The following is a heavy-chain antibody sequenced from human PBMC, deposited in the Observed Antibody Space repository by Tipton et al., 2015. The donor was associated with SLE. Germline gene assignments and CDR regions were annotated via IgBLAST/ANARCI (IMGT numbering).Heavy chain of an antibody. V-gene: IGHV4-59*12. CDR3: ARVRGLSYYDFWSGYSDGWFDP. CDR2: IYYSGST. D-gene: IGHD3-3*01. Sequence: LRLSCTVSGGSISSYYWSWIRQPPGKGLEWIGYIYYSGSTNYNPSLKSRVTISVDTSKNQFSLILSSVTAADTAVYYCARVRGLSYYDFWSGYSDGWFDPWGQGTLVTVSS. CDR1: GGSISSYY. J-gene: IGHJ5*02.